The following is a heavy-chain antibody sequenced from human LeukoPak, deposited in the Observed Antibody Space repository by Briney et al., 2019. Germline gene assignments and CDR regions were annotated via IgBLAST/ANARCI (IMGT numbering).Heavy chain of an antibody. J-gene: IGHJ4*02. Sequence: HSGGSLRLSCAASGFTFSSYAMSWVRQAPGKGLEWVSAISGSGGSTYYADSVKGRFTISRDNSKNTLYLQMNSLRAEDTAVYYRARAQKNYYDSSGYYRPGDYWGQGTLVTVSS. CDR3: ARAQKNYYDSSGYYRPGDY. CDR1: GFTFSSYA. D-gene: IGHD3-22*01. CDR2: ISGSGGST. V-gene: IGHV3-23*01.